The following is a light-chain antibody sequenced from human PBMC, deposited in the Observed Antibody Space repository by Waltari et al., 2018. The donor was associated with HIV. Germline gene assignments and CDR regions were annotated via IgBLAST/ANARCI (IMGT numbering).Light chain of an antibody. V-gene: IGLV2-23*01. CDR3: CSYAGSFVV. CDR1: SRDVGIYKL. Sequence: QSALTQPASVSGSPGQSITISCTGTSRDVGIYKLVSWYQQYPGKAPKIMIYEGSKRPSGVSNRFSGSKSGNTASLTISGLQTEDEADYYCCSYAGSFVVFGGGTKLTVL. J-gene: IGLJ2*01. CDR2: EGS.